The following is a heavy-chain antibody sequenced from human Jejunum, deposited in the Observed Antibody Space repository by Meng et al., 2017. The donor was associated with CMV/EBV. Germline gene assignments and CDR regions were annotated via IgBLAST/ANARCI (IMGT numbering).Heavy chain of an antibody. V-gene: IGHV4-4*07. CDR1: GRSLSSHY. CDR2: IFPSWSY. Sequence: QVQGQYSSPRLVQSSQPLSLICTVSGRSLSSHYWIWIRKSAGKGLEWIGRIFPSWSYDYNPSLKCRVTMSVDPSSKQFFLTLTSVTAADSAVYYCAGDEKGRTADPWGQGILVTVSS. CDR3: AGDEKGRTADP. J-gene: IGHJ5*02.